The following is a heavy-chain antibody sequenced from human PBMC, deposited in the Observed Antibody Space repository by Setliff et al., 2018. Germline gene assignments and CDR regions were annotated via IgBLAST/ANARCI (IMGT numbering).Heavy chain of an antibody. CDR2: TSTSSGTR. Sequence: GGSLRLSCVVSGFSFSNYGMTWVRQAPGKGLEWISYTSTSSGTRYYADSVKGRFTISRDNANQSLYLQMNSLRAEDTAVYYCARLALTGYDSSGYYYALEYYYYMDVWGKGTTVTVSS. D-gene: IGHD3-22*01. CDR3: ARLALTGYDSSGYYYALEYYYYMDV. CDR1: GFSFSNYG. V-gene: IGHV3-48*01. J-gene: IGHJ6*03.